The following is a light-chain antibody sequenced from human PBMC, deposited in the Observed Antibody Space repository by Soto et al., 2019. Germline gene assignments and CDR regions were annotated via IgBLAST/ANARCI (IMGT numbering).Light chain of an antibody. Sequence: EVVLTQSPGTLSLSPGERVTLSCRARQSVASSYLAWSQQKPGRAPRLLYYSASSRATGIPDRFSGSGSGTAFTLTSTRLEREDFAVYYCHHFGSLPETFGQGTNV. CDR2: SAS. CDR1: QSVASSY. J-gene: IGKJ1*01. CDR3: HHFGSLPET. V-gene: IGKV3-20*01.